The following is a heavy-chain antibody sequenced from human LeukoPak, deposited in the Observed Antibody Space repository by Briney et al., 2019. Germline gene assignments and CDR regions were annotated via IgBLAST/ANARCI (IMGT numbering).Heavy chain of an antibody. CDR2: ISGSGGST. CDR1: GFTFSSYA. Sequence: GGSLILSCTASGFTFSSYAMSWVRQAPGKGLEWVSAISGSGGSTYYADSVKGRFTISRDNSKNTLYLQMNSLRAEDTAVYYCEKDSRPNDYGGNSAFRYWGQGTLVTVSS. D-gene: IGHD4-17*01. CDR3: EKDSRPNDYGGNSAFRY. J-gene: IGHJ4*02. V-gene: IGHV3-23*01.